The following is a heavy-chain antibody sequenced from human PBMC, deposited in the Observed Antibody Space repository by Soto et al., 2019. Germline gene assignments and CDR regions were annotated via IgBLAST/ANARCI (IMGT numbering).Heavy chain of an antibody. Sequence: GGALRLSCAASGFTFSTYAMTWVRQALGKGLERVSVITDSGGSTYYADSVKGRFTISRDNSKNTLYLQMNSLRAEDTAVYYCAKDRERGPYRCFDVWGQRTTVTVS. V-gene: IGHV3-23*01. J-gene: IGHJ6*02. CDR2: ITDSGGST. CDR1: GFTFSTYA. CDR3: AKDRERGPYRCFDV. D-gene: IGHD3-16*02.